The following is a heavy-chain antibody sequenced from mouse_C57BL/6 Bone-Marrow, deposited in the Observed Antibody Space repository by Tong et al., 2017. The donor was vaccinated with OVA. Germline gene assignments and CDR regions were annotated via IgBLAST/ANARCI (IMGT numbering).Heavy chain of an antibody. CDR2: ISSGGSYT. J-gene: IGHJ2*01. Sequence: EVQLVESGGGLVQPGESLKLSCESNEYEFPSHDMSWVRKTPEKRLEWVATISSGGSYTYYPDSVKGRFTISRDNAKNTLYLQMSSLKSEDTAMYYCAKGTIGTAVGYWGQGTTLTVSS. CDR1: EYEFPSHD. D-gene: IGHD2-14*01. V-gene: IGHV5-2*01. CDR3: AKGTIGTAVGY.